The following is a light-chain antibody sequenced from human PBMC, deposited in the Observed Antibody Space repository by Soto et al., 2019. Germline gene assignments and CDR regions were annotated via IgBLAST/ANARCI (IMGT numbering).Light chain of an antibody. CDR3: EQYYRPLQLT. J-gene: IGKJ4*01. V-gene: IGKV4-1*01. Sequence: DIVMTQSPDSLAVSLGERATINCKSSQSVLYSSNNKNYLAWYQQKAGQPPKLLIYWASTRESGVPDRFSGSGSATDFTLTISSLQAEDLAVYFCEQYYRPLQLTFGGGTKL. CDR2: WAS. CDR1: QSVLYSSNNKNY.